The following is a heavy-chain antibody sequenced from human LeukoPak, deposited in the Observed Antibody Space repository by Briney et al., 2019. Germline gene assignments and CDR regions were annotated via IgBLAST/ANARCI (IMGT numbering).Heavy chain of an antibody. D-gene: IGHD3-22*01. CDR2: ISYDGSNK. Sequence: GGSLRLSCAASGFTFSSYGMHWVRQAPGKGLEWVAVISYDGSNKYYADSVKGRFTISRDNSKNTLYLQMNSLRAEDTAVYYCARDITYYDSSGYLDYWGQGTLVTVSS. J-gene: IGHJ4*02. V-gene: IGHV3-30*03. CDR1: GFTFSSYG. CDR3: ARDITYYDSSGYLDY.